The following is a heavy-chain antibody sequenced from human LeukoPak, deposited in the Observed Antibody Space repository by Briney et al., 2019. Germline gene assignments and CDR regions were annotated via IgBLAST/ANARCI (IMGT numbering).Heavy chain of an antibody. Sequence: PGGSLRLSCAASGFTFSSYAMHWVRQAPGKGLEWVAVISYDGSNKYYADSVKGRFTISRDNSKNTLYLQMNSLRAEDTAVYYCARGNYYYDSSGYYFDYWGQGTLVTVSS. CDR2: ISYDGSNK. CDR1: GFTFSSYA. J-gene: IGHJ4*02. CDR3: ARGNYYYDSSGYYFDY. D-gene: IGHD3-22*01. V-gene: IGHV3-30*04.